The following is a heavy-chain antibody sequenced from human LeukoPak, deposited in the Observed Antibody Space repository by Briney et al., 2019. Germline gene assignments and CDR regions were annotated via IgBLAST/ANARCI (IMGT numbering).Heavy chain of an antibody. Sequence: GASVKVSCKASGYTFTSYGISWVRQAPGQGLEWMGWISGYNGNTNYAQKFQGRVTMTTDTSTSTAYMDLRSLRSDDTAVFYCARGYYDSSGNYRPRHGAFDIWGQGTMVTVSS. D-gene: IGHD3-22*01. CDR2: ISGYNGNT. J-gene: IGHJ3*02. CDR3: ARGYYDSSGNYRPRHGAFDI. CDR1: GYTFTSYG. V-gene: IGHV1-18*01.